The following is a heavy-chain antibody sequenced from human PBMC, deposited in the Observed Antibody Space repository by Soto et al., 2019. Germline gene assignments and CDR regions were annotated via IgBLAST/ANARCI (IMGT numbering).Heavy chain of an antibody. D-gene: IGHD2-15*01. CDR3: AKEVRLCGYCGGGSSSNAFDI. CDR1: GFTFSNYA. Sequence: EVQLLESGGGLVQPGGSLRLSCAASGFTFSNYAMNWVRQAPGKGLEWVSGLSGGGGFTYYADSVKGRFTISRDNSNNRLYLQMNSLRAEDTAVYYCAKEVRLCGYCGGGSSSNAFDIWGQGAMVTVSP. V-gene: IGHV3-23*01. J-gene: IGHJ3*02. CDR2: LSGGGGFT.